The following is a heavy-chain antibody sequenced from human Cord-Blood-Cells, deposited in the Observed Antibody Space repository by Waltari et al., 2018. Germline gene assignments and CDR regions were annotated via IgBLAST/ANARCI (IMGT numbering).Heavy chain of an antibody. CDR3: ARRDGYNYYYYGMDV. D-gene: IGHD5-12*01. Sequence: QLQLQESGPGLVKPSETLSLTCTVSGGSISSSSYYWGWIRQPPGKGLEWIGSIYYSGSTHYNPSLKSRVTISVDTSKSQFSLKLSSVTAADTAVYYCARRDGYNYYYYGMDVWGQGTTVTVSS. J-gene: IGHJ6*02. CDR2: IYYSGST. V-gene: IGHV4-39*01. CDR1: GGSISSSSYY.